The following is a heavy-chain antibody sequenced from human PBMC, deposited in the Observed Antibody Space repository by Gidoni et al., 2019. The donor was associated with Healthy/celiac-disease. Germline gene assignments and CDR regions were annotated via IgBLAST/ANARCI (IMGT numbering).Heavy chain of an antibody. J-gene: IGHJ4*02. CDR1: GFPFSTYA. Sequence: QVQLVASGGGVVQPGRSLRLSCPASGFPFSTYAMHWVRQAPGKGLEWVAVISYDGSNKYYADSVKGRFTISRDNSKNTLYLQMNSLRAEDTAVYYCARDRVGRGYSYGPFDYWGQGTLVTVSS. D-gene: IGHD5-18*01. CDR2: ISYDGSNK. V-gene: IGHV3-30*16. CDR3: ARDRVGRGYSYGPFDY.